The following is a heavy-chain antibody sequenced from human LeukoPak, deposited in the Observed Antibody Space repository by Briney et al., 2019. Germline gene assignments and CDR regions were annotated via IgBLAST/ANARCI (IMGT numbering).Heavy chain of an antibody. CDR2: MYYSGST. CDR1: GGSVSSSSYF. V-gene: IGHV4-39*01. J-gene: IGHJ3*01. CDR3: AVAGDRHYDSSGLYAFDF. Sequence: PSETLSLTCTVSGGSVSSSSYFWGWIRQPPGKGLEWIGTMYYSGSTHYYPSLKSRVTISADTSKNQFFLKLNSVTAADTAVYYCAVAGDRHYDSSGLYAFDFWGQGTMVTVSS. D-gene: IGHD3-22*01.